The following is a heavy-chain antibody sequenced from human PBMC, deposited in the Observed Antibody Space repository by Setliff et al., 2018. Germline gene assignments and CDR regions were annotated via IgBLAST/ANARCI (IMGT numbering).Heavy chain of an antibody. J-gene: IGHJ4*02. CDR2: INPSGGST. D-gene: IGHD3-22*01. V-gene: IGHV1-46*01. CDR3: ARSYYYDSSKDEKLDY. CDR1: GYTFSNYY. Sequence: RASVKVSCKASGYTFSNYYMHWVRQAPGQGLEWMGIINPSGGSTTYAQKFQGRVTMTRDTSTSTVYMELSSLRSEDTAVYYCARSYYYDSSKDEKLDYWGQGTLVTVSS.